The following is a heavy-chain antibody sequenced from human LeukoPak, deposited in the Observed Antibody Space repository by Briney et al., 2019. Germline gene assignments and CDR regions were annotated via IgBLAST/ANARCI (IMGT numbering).Heavy chain of an antibody. V-gene: IGHV4-34*01. D-gene: IGHD5-18*01. CDR3: AVAGYGRRFDY. Sequence: SETLSLTCAVYGGSFSGYYWSWIRQPPGKGLEWIGEINHSGSTNYNPSLKSRVIMSVDTSKSQFSLKLNSVTAADTAMYYCAVAGYGRRFDYWGQGTLLTVSS. J-gene: IGHJ4*02. CDR2: INHSGST. CDR1: GGSFSGYY.